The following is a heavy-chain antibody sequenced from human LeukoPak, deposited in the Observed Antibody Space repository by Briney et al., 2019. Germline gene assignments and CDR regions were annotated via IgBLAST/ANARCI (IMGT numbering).Heavy chain of an antibody. J-gene: IGHJ4*02. CDR2: ISSSSSYI. Sequence: GGSLRLSCAASGFTFSSYSMNWVRQPPGKGLEWVSSISSSSSYIYYADSVKGGFTISRDNAKNSLYLQMNGLRAEDTAMYYCARDRGAIPGQPDYWGQGTLVTVSS. V-gene: IGHV3-21*01. CDR1: GFTFSSYS. CDR3: ARDRGAIPGQPDY. D-gene: IGHD4/OR15-4a*01.